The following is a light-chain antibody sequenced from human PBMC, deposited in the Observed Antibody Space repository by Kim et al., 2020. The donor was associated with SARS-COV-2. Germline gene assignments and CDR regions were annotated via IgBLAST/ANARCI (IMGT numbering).Light chain of an antibody. CDR2: YYSDSNK. V-gene: IGLV5-37*01. Sequence: CSLPSDINVDHCNIYWYQHEPGSPPRYLLYYYSDSNKGQGSGVPSRFSGSKDASANAGILLISGLQSEDEADYYCMIWPTSDSGVFGGGTQLTVL. J-gene: IGLJ3*02. CDR1: SDINVDHCN. CDR3: MIWPTSDSGV.